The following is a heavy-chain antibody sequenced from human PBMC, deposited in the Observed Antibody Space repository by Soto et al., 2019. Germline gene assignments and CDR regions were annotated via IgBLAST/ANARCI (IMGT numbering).Heavy chain of an antibody. CDR1: RYTFTSYG. J-gene: IGHJ4*02. CDR2: ISAYNGNT. D-gene: IGHD6-19*01. CDR3: AREIEPGIAVAGCDY. Sequence: ASVKVSSKASRYTFTSYGISWVRQPPGQGLEWMGWISAYNGNTNYAQKLQVRVTMTTDTSTSTAYMELRSLRSDDTAVYYCAREIEPGIAVAGCDYWRQGPLVTVSS. V-gene: IGHV1-18*01.